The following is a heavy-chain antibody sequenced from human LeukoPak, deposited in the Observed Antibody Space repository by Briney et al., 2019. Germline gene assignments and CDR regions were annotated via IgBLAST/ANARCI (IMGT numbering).Heavy chain of an antibody. V-gene: IGHV3-7*01. CDR3: TRDGMEV. CDR1: EFNFSSYW. J-gene: IGHJ6*02. Sequence: GGSLRLSCAASEFNFSSYWMIWVRQAPGKGLEWVANIKQDGSETYYVDSVKGRFTISGDNAKNSLYLQMNSLRAEDTAVYFCTRDGMEVWGQGTSVIVSS. CDR2: IKQDGSET.